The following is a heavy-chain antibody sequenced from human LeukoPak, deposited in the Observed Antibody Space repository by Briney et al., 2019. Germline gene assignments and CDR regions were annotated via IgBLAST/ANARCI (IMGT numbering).Heavy chain of an antibody. D-gene: IGHD4-23*01. CDR3: ARTNGGLEYYFDY. CDR2: INYSGST. J-gene: IGHJ4*02. CDR1: GGSISSYY. Sequence: SKTLSLTCTVSGGSISSYYWSWIRQPPGKGLEWIGYINYSGSTNYNPSLKSRVTISVDTSKNQFSLKLSSVTAADTAVYYCARTNGGLEYYFDYWGQGTLVTVSS. V-gene: IGHV4-59*01.